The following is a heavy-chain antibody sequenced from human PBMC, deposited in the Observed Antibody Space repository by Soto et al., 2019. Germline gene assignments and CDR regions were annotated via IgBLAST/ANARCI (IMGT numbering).Heavy chain of an antibody. Sequence: EVQLVESGGGLVQPGRSLRLSCAASGFTFDDYAMHWVRQAPGKGLEWVSGISWNSGSIGYADSVKGRFTISRDNAKNSLYLQMNSLRAEDTALYYCAKDMDYGGNGDTFEYWGQGTLVNVS. D-gene: IGHD4-17*01. J-gene: IGHJ4*02. CDR1: GFTFDDYA. V-gene: IGHV3-9*01. CDR3: AKDMDYGGNGDTFEY. CDR2: ISWNSGSI.